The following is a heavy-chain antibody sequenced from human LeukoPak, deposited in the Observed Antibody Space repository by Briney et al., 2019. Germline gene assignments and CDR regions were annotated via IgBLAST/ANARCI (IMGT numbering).Heavy chain of an antibody. CDR3: AKDIMTVVVITDDAFDI. CDR1: GFTFSSSA. V-gene: IGHV3-23*01. Sequence: GGSLRLSCAASGFTFSSSAMSWVRQAPGKGLEWVSAISNNGGYTYYADSVKGRFTISRDNSKNTLYLQMNSLRAEDTAVYYCAKDIMTVVVITDDAFDIWGQGTMVTVSS. J-gene: IGHJ3*02. D-gene: IGHD3-22*01. CDR2: ISNNGGYT.